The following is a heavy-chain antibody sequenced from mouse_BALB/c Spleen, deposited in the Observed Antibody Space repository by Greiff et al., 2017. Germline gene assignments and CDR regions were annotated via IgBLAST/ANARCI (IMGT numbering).Heavy chain of an antibody. Sequence: QVQLQQPGAELVKPGASVKMSCKASGYTFTSYNMHWVKQTPGQGLEWIGAIYPGNGDTSYNQKFKGKATLTADKSSSTAYMQLSSLTSEDSAVYYCARGPYDYDVGDFDYWGQGTTLTVSS. CDR2: IYPGNGDT. D-gene: IGHD2-4*01. CDR1: GYTFTSYN. J-gene: IGHJ2*01. CDR3: ARGPYDYDVGDFDY. V-gene: IGHV1-12*01.